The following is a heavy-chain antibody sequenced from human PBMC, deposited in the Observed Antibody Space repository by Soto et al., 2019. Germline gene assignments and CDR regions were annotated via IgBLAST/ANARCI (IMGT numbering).Heavy chain of an antibody. CDR2: ISAYNGNT. Sequence: QVQLVQSGAEVKKPGASVKVSCKASGYTFTSYGISWVRQAPGQGLEWVGWISAYNGNTNYAQKLQGTVTMTSDTSTSPACMEVRSPGSDDAAVYYWASGERYFDWLEASYRMAVWGQGSTVAVSS. CDR1: GYTFTSYG. J-gene: IGHJ6*02. CDR3: ASGERYFDWLEASYRMAV. V-gene: IGHV1-18*01. D-gene: IGHD3-9*01.